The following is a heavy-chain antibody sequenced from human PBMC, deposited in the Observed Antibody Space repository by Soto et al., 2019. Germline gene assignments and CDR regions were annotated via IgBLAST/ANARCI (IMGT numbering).Heavy chain of an antibody. D-gene: IGHD5-18*01. J-gene: IGHJ4*02. CDR1: GDYSAGIYR. CDR3: ALGGYNYGRPFDF. V-gene: IGHV4-38-2*01. Sequence: SLTMSLTSAVSGDYSAGIYRWAWIRKTPGRGLEWVASIYHSGTTYYNPSLKSRVNMSVDTSTNEFYLNLKSVTAADTAVYYCALGGYNYGRPFDFWGQGTLVTVSS. CDR2: IYHSGTT.